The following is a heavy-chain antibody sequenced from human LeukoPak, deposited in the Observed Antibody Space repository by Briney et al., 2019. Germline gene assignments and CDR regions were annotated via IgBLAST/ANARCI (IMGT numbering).Heavy chain of an antibody. D-gene: IGHD3-10*01. Sequence: GGSLRLSCAASGFMLRSSVMHWVRQAPGKGLEWVALIWHDGTDIYYADSVKGRFTISRDNSKNTLSLQMDSLRTEDTAVYYCAKDQLVRGVMASWGQGTLVTVSS. CDR2: IWHDGTDI. J-gene: IGHJ5*02. V-gene: IGHV3-33*03. CDR1: GFMLRSSV. CDR3: AKDQLVRGVMAS.